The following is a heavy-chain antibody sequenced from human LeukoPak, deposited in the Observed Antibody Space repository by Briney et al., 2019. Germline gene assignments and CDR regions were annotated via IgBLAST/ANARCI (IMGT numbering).Heavy chain of an antibody. CDR2: TYYRSKWYN. D-gene: IGHD6-19*01. CDR3: ARGLYSSGWLKLYYYYYYMDV. CDR1: GDSVSSNSAA. V-gene: IGHV6-1*01. Sequence: SQTLSLTCAISGDSVSSNSAAWNWIRQSPSRGLEWLGRTYYRSKWYNDYAVSVKSRITINPDTSKNQFSLQLNSVTPEDTAVYYCARGLYSSGWLKLYYYYYYMDVWGKGTTVTVSS. J-gene: IGHJ6*03.